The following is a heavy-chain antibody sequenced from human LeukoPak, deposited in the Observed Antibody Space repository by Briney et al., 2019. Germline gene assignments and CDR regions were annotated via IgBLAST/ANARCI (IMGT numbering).Heavy chain of an antibody. CDR2: IYPGDSDT. CDR3: ARQATVTRGKYFDY. Sequence: GESLKISCKVSGYSFSSHWIGWVGQMSGKGLEWMGIIYPGDSDTRYSPSFQGRVTISADKSISTAYLQWSSLKASDTAMYYCARQATVTRGKYFDYWGQGTLVIVSS. J-gene: IGHJ4*02. D-gene: IGHD4-17*01. CDR1: GYSFSSHW. V-gene: IGHV5-51*01.